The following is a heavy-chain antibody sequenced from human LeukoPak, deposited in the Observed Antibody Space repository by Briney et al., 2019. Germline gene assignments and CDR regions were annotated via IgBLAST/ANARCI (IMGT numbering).Heavy chain of an antibody. CDR1: GGSISSSSYY. V-gene: IGHV4-61*05. CDR2: IYYSGST. Sequence: PSETLSLTCTVSGGSISSSSYYWGWIRQPPGKGLEWIGYIYYSGSTNYNPSLKSRVTISVDTSKNQFSLKLSSVTAADTAVYYCASNDFWSGSYYFDYWGQGTLVTVSS. CDR3: ASNDFWSGSYYFDY. J-gene: IGHJ4*02. D-gene: IGHD3-3*01.